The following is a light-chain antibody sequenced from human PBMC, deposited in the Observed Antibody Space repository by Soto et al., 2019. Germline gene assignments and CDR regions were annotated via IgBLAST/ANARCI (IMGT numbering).Light chain of an antibody. CDR3: GAWDDCLTGSWV. CDR2: SNS. J-gene: IGLJ3*02. Sequence: QSVLTQPPSASGTPGQRVTISCSGSSSNIGHNSVNWYQQLPGTAPKLLIYSNSHRPSGVPDRFSVSNSVTSASLAISGLHSEDEADYYCGAWDDCLTGSWVFGGGTKLTVL. CDR1: SSNIGHNS. V-gene: IGLV1-44*01.